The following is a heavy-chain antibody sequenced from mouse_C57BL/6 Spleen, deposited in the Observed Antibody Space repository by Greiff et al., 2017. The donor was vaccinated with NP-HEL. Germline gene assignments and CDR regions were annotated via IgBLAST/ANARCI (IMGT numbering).Heavy chain of an antibody. CDR3: TGGGYYIYAMDY. J-gene: IGHJ4*01. Sequence: EVKVEESGGGLVQPGGSMKLSCVASGFTFSNYWMNWVRQSPEKGLEWVAQIRLKSDNYATHYAESVKGRFTISRDDSKSSVYLQMNNLRAEDTGIYYCTGGGYYIYAMDYWGQGTSVTVSS. CDR2: IRLKSDNYAT. D-gene: IGHD2-3*01. V-gene: IGHV6-3*01. CDR1: GFTFSNYW.